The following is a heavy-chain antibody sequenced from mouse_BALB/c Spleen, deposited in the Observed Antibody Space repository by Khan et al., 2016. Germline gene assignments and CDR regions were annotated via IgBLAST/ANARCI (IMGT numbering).Heavy chain of an antibody. CDR2: ISYSGST. V-gene: IGHV3-2*02. Sequence: EVQLQESGPGLVKPSQSLSLTCTVTGYSITSDYAWNWIRQFPGDKLEWMGYISYSGSTSYNPSLKSRISLTRDTSKNQFFLQLNSVTTEDTATDYCARGRITTFDYWGQGTTLTGSS. D-gene: IGHD2-4*01. CDR1: GYSITSDYA. CDR3: ARGRITTFDY. J-gene: IGHJ2*01.